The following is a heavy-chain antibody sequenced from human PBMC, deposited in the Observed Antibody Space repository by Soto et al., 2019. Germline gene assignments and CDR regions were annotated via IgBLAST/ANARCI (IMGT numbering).Heavy chain of an antibody. J-gene: IGHJ3*01. CDR3: ARAYKWRQLALNVFDL. D-gene: IGHD1-1*01. V-gene: IGHV3-74*01. CDR1: QFVFSNSW. Sequence: GGSLRLSCAASQFVFSNSWMHWVRQVPGKGLIWVSRISADGSAATYTDSVKGRFTISRDNTRNTLYLDMNSLRVDEKAISYCARAYKWRQLALNVFDLWGQGTMVTVSS. CDR2: ISADGSAA.